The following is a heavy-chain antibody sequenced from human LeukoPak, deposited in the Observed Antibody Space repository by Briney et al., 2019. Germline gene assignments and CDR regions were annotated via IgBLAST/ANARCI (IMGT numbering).Heavy chain of an antibody. V-gene: IGHV4-4*07. Sequence: PSETLSLTCTVSGGSISSYYWSWIRQPAGKGLEWVGRIYTSGSTNYNPSLKSRVTMSVDTSKNQFSLKLSSVTAADTALYYCARAVPAAIGGWFDPWGQGTLVTVSS. J-gene: IGHJ5*02. CDR3: ARAVPAAIGGWFDP. D-gene: IGHD2-2*02. CDR2: IYTSGST. CDR1: GGSISSYY.